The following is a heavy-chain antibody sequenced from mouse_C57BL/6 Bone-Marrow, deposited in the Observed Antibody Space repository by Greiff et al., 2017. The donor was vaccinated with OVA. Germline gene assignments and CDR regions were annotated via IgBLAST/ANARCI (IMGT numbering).Heavy chain of an antibody. CDR3: ARGYYDYDSDY. CDR1: GYSITSGYY. Sequence: EESGPGLVKPSQSLSLTCSVTGYSITSGYYWNWIRQFPGNKLEWMGYISYDGSNNYNPSLKNRISITRDTSKNQFFLKLNSVTTEDTATYYCARGYYDYDSDYWGQGTTLTVSS. J-gene: IGHJ2*01. V-gene: IGHV3-6*01. CDR2: ISYDGSN. D-gene: IGHD2-4*01.